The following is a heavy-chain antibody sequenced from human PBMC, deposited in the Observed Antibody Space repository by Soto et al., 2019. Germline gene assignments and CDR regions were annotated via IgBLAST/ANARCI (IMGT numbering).Heavy chain of an antibody. CDR2: INHSGST. Sequence: SETLSLTCAVYGGSFSGYYWSWIRQPPGKGLEWIGEINHSGSTNYNPSLKSRVTISVDTSKNQFSLKLSSVTAADTAVYYCARGRKGTEAGFDDWGQGTLVTVSS. CDR3: ARGRKGTEAGFDD. D-gene: IGHD1-7*01. CDR1: GGSFSGYY. V-gene: IGHV4-34*01. J-gene: IGHJ4*02.